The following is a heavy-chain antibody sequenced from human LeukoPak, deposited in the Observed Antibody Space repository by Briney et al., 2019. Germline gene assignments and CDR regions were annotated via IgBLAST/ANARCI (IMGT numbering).Heavy chain of an antibody. V-gene: IGHV3-48*03. CDR2: IGSTTNSI. J-gene: IGHJ6*03. Sequence: GGSLRLSCAASGFSFSSYEMNWVRQAPGKGLEWVSYIGSTTNSIYYADSVKGRFTISRDNAKKSLHLQMNSLRAEDTAVYYCARDEYSGLYYYMDVWGKGTAVTVSS. D-gene: IGHD5-12*01. CDR1: GFSFSSYE. CDR3: ARDEYSGLYYYMDV.